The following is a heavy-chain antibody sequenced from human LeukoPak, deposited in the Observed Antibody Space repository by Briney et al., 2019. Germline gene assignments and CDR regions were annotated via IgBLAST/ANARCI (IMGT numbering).Heavy chain of an antibody. V-gene: IGHV3-66*01. CDR1: GLTVCTHY. D-gene: IGHD1-26*01. Sequence: GGSLSLFCAPCGLTVCTHYMMWLRQAAGKGRAWVSVKYTLDNPNFADSGRGRLTFSRDNPKNTPEPQITSLKAQDTGVHFCAGYGGGYPYYIDVWGEGTTVTTSS. CDR2: KYTLDNP. CDR3: AGYGGGYPYYIDV. J-gene: IGHJ6*03.